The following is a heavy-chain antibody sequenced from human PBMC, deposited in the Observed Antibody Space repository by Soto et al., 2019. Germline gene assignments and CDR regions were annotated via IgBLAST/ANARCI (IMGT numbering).Heavy chain of an antibody. J-gene: IGHJ5*02. V-gene: IGHV4-39*01. CDR1: GVSISSSSYC. CDR3: ARLSDDFWSGYYNWFDP. Sequence: SETLSLTCTVSGVSISSSSYCWGWLRQPPGKGLEWIGTIHYSGSTYYNPSLKSRVTISVDTSKNQFSLKLSSVTAADTAVYYCARLSDDFWSGYYNWFDPWGQGTLVTVSS. D-gene: IGHD3-3*01. CDR2: IHYSGST.